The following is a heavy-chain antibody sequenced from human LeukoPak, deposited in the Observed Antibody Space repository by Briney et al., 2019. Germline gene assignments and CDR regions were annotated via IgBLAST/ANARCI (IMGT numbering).Heavy chain of an antibody. V-gene: IGHV3-23*01. D-gene: IGHD3-22*01. CDR2: ISGSGGST. J-gene: IGHJ5*02. CDR1: GFTFSSYA. Sequence: PGGSLRLSCAASGFTFSSYAMSWVRQAPGKGLEWVSAISGSGGSTYYADSVKGRFTISRDNSKNTLYLQMNSLRAEDTAVYYCAKDRPPRPYYYDSSGYYPSNWFDPWGQGTLVTVSS. CDR3: AKDRPPRPYYYDSSGYYPSNWFDP.